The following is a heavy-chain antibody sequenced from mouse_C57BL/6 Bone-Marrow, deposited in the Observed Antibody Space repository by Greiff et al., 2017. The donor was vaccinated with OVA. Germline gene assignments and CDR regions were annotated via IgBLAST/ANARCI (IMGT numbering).Heavy chain of an antibody. V-gene: IGHV1-74*01. CDR1: GYTFTSYW. CDR2: IHPSDSDT. J-gene: IGHJ4*01. CDR3: AIRGYYYGSSFYAMDY. D-gene: IGHD1-1*01. Sequence: QVQLKQPGAELVKPGASVKLSCKASGYTFTSYWMHWVKQRPGQGLEWIGRIHPSDSDTNYNQKFKGKATLTVDKSSSTAYMQLSSLTSEDSAVYYCAIRGYYYGSSFYAMDYWGQGTTVTVSS.